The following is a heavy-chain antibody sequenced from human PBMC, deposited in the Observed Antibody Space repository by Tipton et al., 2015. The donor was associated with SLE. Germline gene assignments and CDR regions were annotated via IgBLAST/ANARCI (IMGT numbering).Heavy chain of an antibody. J-gene: IGHJ4*02. D-gene: IGHD6-6*01. CDR3: ARHRPEYSRSRVDY. CDR1: GGSISRSSYY. CDR2: IYYTGST. V-gene: IGHV4-39*07. Sequence: TLSLTCTVSGGSISRSSYYWGWIRQPPGKGLEWIGSIYYTGSTNYSPSLRSRVTLLVDTSTNQFSLSLSSVTAADTAVYYCARHRPEYSRSRVDYWGQGTLVTVSS.